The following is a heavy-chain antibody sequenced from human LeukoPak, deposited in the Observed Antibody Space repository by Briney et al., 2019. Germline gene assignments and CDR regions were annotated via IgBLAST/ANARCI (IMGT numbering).Heavy chain of an antibody. D-gene: IGHD6-13*01. CDR3: ARDWVAAAGPYYYYYGMDV. CDR1: GYTFTGYY. V-gene: IGHV1-2*04. J-gene: IGHJ6*02. Sequence: ASVKVSCKASGYTFTGYYMHWVRQAPGQGLEWMGWINPNSGGTNYAQKFQGWVTMTRDTSISAAYMELSRLRSDDTAVYYCARDWVAAAGPYYYYYGMDVWGQGTTVTVSS. CDR2: INPNSGGT.